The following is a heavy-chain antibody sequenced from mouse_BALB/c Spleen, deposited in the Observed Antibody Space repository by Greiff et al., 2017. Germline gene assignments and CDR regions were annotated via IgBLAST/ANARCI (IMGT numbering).Heavy chain of an antibody. V-gene: IGHV5-12-1*01. CDR1: GFAFSSYD. D-gene: IGHD1-1*01. J-gene: IGHJ2*01. Sequence: EVQVVESGGGLVKPGGSLKLSCAASGFAFSSYDMSWVRQTPEKRLEWVAYISSGGGSTYYPDTVKGRFTISRDNAKNTLYLQMSSLKSEDTAMYYCARHGTVVDYWGQGTTLTVSS. CDR3: ARHGTVVDY. CDR2: ISSGGGST.